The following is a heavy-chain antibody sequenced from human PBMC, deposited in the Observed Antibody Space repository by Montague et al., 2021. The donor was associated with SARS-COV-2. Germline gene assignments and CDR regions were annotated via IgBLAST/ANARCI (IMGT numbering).Heavy chain of an antibody. Sequence: SETLSLTCTVSGGSISSSSYYWGWIRQPPGEGLEWIGSIYYSGSTYYNPSLKSRVTISVDTSKDQFSLKLSSVTAADTAVYYCARDTRITMIVVVQGYGMDVWGRGTTVTVSS. D-gene: IGHD3-22*01. CDR3: ARDTRITMIVVVQGYGMDV. CDR2: IYYSGST. CDR1: GGSISSSSYY. J-gene: IGHJ6*02. V-gene: IGHV4-39*07.